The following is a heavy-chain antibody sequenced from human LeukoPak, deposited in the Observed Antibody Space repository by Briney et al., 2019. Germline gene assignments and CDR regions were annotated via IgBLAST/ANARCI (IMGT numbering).Heavy chain of an antibody. CDR1: GGSISSGDYY. CDR2: IYYSGST. Sequence: SETLSLTCTVSGGSISSGDYYWSWIRQPPGKGLEWIGYIYYSGSTYYNPSLKSRVTISVDRSKNQFSLKLSSVTAADTAVYYCARDSAATVVTPSGGAFDIWGQGTMVTVSS. D-gene: IGHD4-23*01. J-gene: IGHJ3*02. CDR3: ARDSAATVVTPSGGAFDI. V-gene: IGHV4-30-4*01.